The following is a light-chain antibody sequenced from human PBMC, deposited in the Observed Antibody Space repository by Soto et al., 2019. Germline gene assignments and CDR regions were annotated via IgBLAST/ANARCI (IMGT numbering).Light chain of an antibody. J-gene: IGLJ1*01. Sequence: QSVLTQPASVSGSPGQSITISCTGSSSDVGYYIFVSWYQQHPGKAPKLMIYDVNNRPSGVSNRFSGSKSGNTASLTISGLQAEDDADYYCCSYTTSSAYVFGTGTKLTDL. CDR3: CSYTTSSAYV. CDR1: SSDVGYYIF. CDR2: DVN. V-gene: IGLV2-14*01.